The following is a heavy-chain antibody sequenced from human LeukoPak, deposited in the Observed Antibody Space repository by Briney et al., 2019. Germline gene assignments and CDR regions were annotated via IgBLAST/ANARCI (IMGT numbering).Heavy chain of an antibody. D-gene: IGHD3-22*01. Sequence: GGSLRLSCAASGFTFSSYAMSWVRQAPGKGLEWVSAISGSGGSTYYADSVKGRFTISRDNSKNTLYLQMNSLRAEDTAVCYCAIERSRWDYYDSSGYFNYWGQGTLVTVSS. CDR3: AIERSRWDYYDSSGYFNY. CDR2: ISGSGGST. J-gene: IGHJ4*02. V-gene: IGHV3-23*01. CDR1: GFTFSSYA.